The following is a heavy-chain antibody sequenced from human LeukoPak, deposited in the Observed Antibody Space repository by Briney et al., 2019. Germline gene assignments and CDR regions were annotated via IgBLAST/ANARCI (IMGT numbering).Heavy chain of an antibody. CDR1: GGSISSGGYY. Sequence: PSETLSLTCTVSGGSISSGGYYWSWIRQHPGKGLEWIGYIYYSGSTYYNPSLKSRVTISVDTSKNQFSLKLSSVTAADTAVYYCARVSSLADYDFWSGYYPYYFDYWGQGTLVTVSS. CDR2: IYYSGST. D-gene: IGHD3-3*01. J-gene: IGHJ4*02. V-gene: IGHV4-31*03. CDR3: ARVSSLADYDFWSGYYPYYFDY.